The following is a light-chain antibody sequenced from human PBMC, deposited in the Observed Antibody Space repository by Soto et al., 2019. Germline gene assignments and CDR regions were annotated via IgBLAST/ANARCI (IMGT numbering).Light chain of an antibody. V-gene: IGKV3-20*01. CDR3: QQYDGSPWT. CDR2: GAS. CDR1: QSVSSSY. J-gene: IGKJ1*01. Sequence: EIVLTQSPGTLSLSPGERAILSCRASQSVSSSYLAWYQKRPGPPPRLLIYGASSRATGIPDRFSGSGSGTDFTLTISRLEPEDFAVYYCQQYDGSPWTFGQGTKVEIK.